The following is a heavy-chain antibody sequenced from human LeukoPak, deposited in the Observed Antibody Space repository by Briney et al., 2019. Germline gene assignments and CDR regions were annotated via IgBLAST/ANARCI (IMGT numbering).Heavy chain of an antibody. D-gene: IGHD4-17*01. V-gene: IGHV1-8*03. Sequence: ASVKVSCKASGYTFTSYDINWVRQATGQGLEWMGWMNPNSGNTGYAQKFQGRVTITRNTSISTAYMELSSLRSEDTAVYYCARFGPTVGDYHRGSDYWGQGTLVTASS. CDR3: ARFGPTVGDYHRGSDY. CDR2: MNPNSGNT. CDR1: GYTFTSYD. J-gene: IGHJ4*02.